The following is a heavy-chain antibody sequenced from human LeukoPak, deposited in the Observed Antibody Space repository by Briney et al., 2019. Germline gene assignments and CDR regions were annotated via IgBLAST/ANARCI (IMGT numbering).Heavy chain of an antibody. Sequence: GGSLRLSCAASGFTFSSYAMSWVRQAPGKGLEWVSAISGSGGSTYYAYSVKGRFTISRDTSKNTLYLQMHSLRAEDTAVYYCAKDLRGYSYDVYYYYYMDVWGKGTTVTVSS. D-gene: IGHD5-18*01. V-gene: IGHV3-23*01. CDR2: ISGSGGST. CDR3: AKDLRGYSYDVYYYYYMDV. CDR1: GFTFSSYA. J-gene: IGHJ6*03.